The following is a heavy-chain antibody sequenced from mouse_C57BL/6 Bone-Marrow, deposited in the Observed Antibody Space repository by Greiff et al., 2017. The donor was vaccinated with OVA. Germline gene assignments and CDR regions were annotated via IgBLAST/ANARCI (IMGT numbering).Heavy chain of an antibody. CDR3: AREFITTVVGAMDY. CDR2: IDPSDSYT. J-gene: IGHJ4*01. V-gene: IGHV1-69*01. CDR1: GYTFTSYW. D-gene: IGHD1-1*01. Sequence: QVQLQQPGAELVMPGASVKLSCKASGYTFTSYWMHWVKQRPGQGLEWIGEIDPSDSYTNYNQKFKGKSTLTVDKSSSTAYMQLSSLTSEDSADYYWAREFITTVVGAMDYWGQGTSVTVSS.